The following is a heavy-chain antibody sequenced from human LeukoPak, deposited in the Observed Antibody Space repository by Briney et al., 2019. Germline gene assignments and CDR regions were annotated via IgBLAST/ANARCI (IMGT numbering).Heavy chain of an antibody. CDR2: VYASGNS. CDR3: ARALDNMLTGYAFDI. D-gene: IGHD3-9*01. CDR1: GGSISSDAYY. J-gene: IGHJ3*02. Sequence: PSETPSLTCTVSGGSISSDAYYWSWIRQTAGKGLVWIGRVYASGNSNSNPSLKGRVTISMDTSKNQFSLRLTSVTAADTAVYYCARALDNMLTGYAFDIWGQGAMVTVSS. V-gene: IGHV4-61*02.